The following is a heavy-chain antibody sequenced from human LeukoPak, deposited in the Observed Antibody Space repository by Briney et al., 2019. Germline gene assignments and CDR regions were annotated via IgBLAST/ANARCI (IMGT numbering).Heavy chain of an antibody. J-gene: IGHJ6*02. D-gene: IGHD6-13*01. CDR1: GGSITSGSYY. CDR3: ARRPGNKRQLVYYYYGVDV. V-gene: IGHV4-39*01. Sequence: SETLSLTCSVSGGSITSGSYYWGWVRQPPGKGLEWIVSMHYSGSTYYSPSLKSRVTMSADTSKNQFSLKLNSVTAADTGVYYCARRPGNKRQLVYYYYGVDVWGPGTTVTVSS. CDR2: MHYSGST.